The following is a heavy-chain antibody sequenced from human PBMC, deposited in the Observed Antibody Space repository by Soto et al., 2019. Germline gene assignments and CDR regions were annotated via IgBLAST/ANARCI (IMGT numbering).Heavy chain of an antibody. D-gene: IGHD3-22*01. V-gene: IGHV3-30*18. CDR1: GFTFSSYG. Sequence: GGSLRLSCAASGFTFSSYGIHWVRQAPGKGLEGGALISYDGSNKYYADSVKGRFTISRDNSKNTLYLQMDSLRAEDTAVDYCAKDAPYYYGSSGYYGPFDYWGQGTLVTVSS. J-gene: IGHJ4*02. CDR3: AKDAPYYYGSSGYYGPFDY. CDR2: ISYDGSNK.